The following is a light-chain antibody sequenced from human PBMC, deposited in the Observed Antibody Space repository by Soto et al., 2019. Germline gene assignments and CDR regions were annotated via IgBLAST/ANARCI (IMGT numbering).Light chain of an antibody. CDR1: SSNIGNNY. CDR3: GTWDSSLSGAV. Sequence: QSVLTQPPSVSVAPGQTVTISCSGSSSNIGNNYVSWYQQFPGTAPKLLIYENNKRPSGIPDRFSGSKSGTSATLGITGLQTGDEADYYCGTWDSSLSGAVFGGGTQLTVL. J-gene: IGLJ7*01. CDR2: ENN. V-gene: IGLV1-51*02.